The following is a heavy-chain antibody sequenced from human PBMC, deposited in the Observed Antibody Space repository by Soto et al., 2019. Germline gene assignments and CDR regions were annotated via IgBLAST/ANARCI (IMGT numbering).Heavy chain of an antibody. CDR2: ISAYNGNT. Sequence: ASVKLSCKASGYTFTSYGMMWVRQEKGQGLEWMGWISAYNGNTNYAQKLQGRVTMTTDTSTSTAYMELRSLRSDDTAVYYCAADTRTNYDILTGYYQNAFDIWGQGTMVTVSS. V-gene: IGHV1-18*01. CDR3: AADTRTNYDILTGYYQNAFDI. J-gene: IGHJ3*02. CDR1: GYTFTSYG. D-gene: IGHD3-9*01.